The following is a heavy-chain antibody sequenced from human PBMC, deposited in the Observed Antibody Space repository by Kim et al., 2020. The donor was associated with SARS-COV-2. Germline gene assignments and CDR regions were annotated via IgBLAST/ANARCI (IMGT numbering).Heavy chain of an antibody. CDR1: GFTFSSYA. CDR3: ARDPGRYSGYGIPFDY. D-gene: IGHD5-12*01. V-gene: IGHV3-30*04. J-gene: IGHJ4*02. Sequence: GGSLRLSCAASGFTFSSYAMHWVRQAPGKGLEWVAVISYDGSNKYYADSVKGRFTISRDNSKNTLYLQMNSLRAEDTAVYYCARDPGRYSGYGIPFDYWGQGTLVTVSS. CDR2: ISYDGSNK.